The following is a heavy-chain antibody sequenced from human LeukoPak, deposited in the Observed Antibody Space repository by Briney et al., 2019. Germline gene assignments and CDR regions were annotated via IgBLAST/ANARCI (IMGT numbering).Heavy chain of an antibody. V-gene: IGHV1-46*01. CDR3: ARVRCGGDCYSVYYYGMDV. CDR1: GYTFTSYY. Sequence: ASVKVSCKASGYTFTSYYMHWVRQAPGQGLEWMGIINPSGGSTSYAQKFQGRVTMTRDTSTSTVYMELSSLRSEDTAVYYCARVRCGGDCYSVYYYGMDVWGQGTTVTVSS. J-gene: IGHJ6*02. D-gene: IGHD2-21*02. CDR2: INPSGGST.